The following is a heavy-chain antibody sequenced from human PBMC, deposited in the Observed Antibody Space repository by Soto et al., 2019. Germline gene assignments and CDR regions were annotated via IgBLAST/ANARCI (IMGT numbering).Heavy chain of an antibody. CDR3: ARLYPPFGGSGWFDY. CDR2: IYHSGST. Sequence: PSETLSLTCAVSGGSISSGGYSWSWIRQPPGKGLEWIGYIYHSGSTNYNPSLKSRVTISVDTSKNQFSLKLSSVTAADTAVYYCARLYPPFGGSGWFDYWGQGTLVTVSS. J-gene: IGHJ4*02. D-gene: IGHD6-25*01. CDR1: GGSISSGGYS. V-gene: IGHV4-30-2*01.